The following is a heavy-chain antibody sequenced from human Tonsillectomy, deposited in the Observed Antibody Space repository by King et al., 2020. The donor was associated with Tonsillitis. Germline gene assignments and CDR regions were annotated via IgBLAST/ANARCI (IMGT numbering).Heavy chain of an antibody. CDR2: IYSGGST. Sequence: VQLVESGGGLIQPGGSLRLSCAASGFTVSSNYMSWVRQAPGKGLEWVSVIYSGGSTYYADSVKGRFTISRDNSKNTLYLQMKSLRAEDTAVYYCARGEYSSSFDFDYWGQGTLVTVSS. CDR1: GFTVSSNY. V-gene: IGHV3-53*01. CDR3: ARGEYSSSFDFDY. J-gene: IGHJ4*02. D-gene: IGHD6-6*01.